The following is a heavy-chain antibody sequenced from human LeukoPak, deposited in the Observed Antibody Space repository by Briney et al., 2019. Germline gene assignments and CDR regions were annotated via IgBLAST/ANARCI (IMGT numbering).Heavy chain of an antibody. CDR1: GFTFSNHA. J-gene: IGHJ6*02. CDR2: ISGSGDT. D-gene: IGHD2-2*01. CDR3: ASTSVYYYYYYGMDV. Sequence: GGSLRLSCAASGFTFSNHAMTWVRQAPGKGLEWVSAISGSGDTYYTDSVKGRFTISRDNSKNTLYLQMNSLRAEDTAVYYCASTSVYYYYYYGMDVWGQGTTVTVS. V-gene: IGHV3-23*01.